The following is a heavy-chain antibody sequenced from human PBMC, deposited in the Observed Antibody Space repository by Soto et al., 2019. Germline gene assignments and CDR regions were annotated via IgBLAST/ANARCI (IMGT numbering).Heavy chain of an antibody. CDR2: INPNSGGT. J-gene: IGHJ5*02. CDR1: GYTFTSYG. Sequence: GASVKVSCKASGYTFTSYGISWVRQAPGQGLEWMGWINPNSGGTNYAQKFQGWVTMTRDTSISTAYMELSRLRSDDTAVYYCAKDPSKQQPRPRFGYWFDPWGKGTLVTVSS. CDR3: AKDPSKQQPRPRFGYWFDP. V-gene: IGHV1-2*04. D-gene: IGHD6-13*01.